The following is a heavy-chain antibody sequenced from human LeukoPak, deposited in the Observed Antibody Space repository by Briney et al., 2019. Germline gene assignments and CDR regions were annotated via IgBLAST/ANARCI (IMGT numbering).Heavy chain of an antibody. Sequence: ASVKVSCKASGYTFTSYYIHWVRQAPGQGLEWMGVINPSGGTTSYSQKFQGSVTMTRDTSTSTAYMELSSLRSEDTAVYYCARVAASGSYYNANFDYWGQGTLVTVSS. CDR1: GYTFTSYY. V-gene: IGHV1-46*01. CDR2: INPSGGTT. CDR3: ARVAASGSYYNANFDY. D-gene: IGHD3-10*01. J-gene: IGHJ4*02.